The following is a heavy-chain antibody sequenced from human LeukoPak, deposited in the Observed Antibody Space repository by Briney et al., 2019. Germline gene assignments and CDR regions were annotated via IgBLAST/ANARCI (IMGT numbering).Heavy chain of an antibody. V-gene: IGHV3-74*01. D-gene: IGHD6-13*01. CDR2: ISPTGSTT. CDR3: ARGPSSNWSGLDF. CDR1: GFSFSGHC. J-gene: IGHJ4*02. Sequence: GGSVRLSCTASGFSFSGHCMHWARQLPGKGLVWVSRISPTGSTTSYADSVKGRFTVSRDNAKNTLYLQVNNLRAEDTAVYYCARGPSSNWSGLDFWGQGTLLTVSS.